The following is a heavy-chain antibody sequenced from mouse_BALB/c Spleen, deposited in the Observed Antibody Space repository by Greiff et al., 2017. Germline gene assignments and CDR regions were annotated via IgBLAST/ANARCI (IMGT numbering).Heavy chain of an antibody. Sequence: EVQLQESGPDLVKPSQTLSLTCTVTGYSITSGYSWHWIRQFPGNQLEWMGYIHYSGSTNYNPALKRRISITRDTSKNQFFLQLNSVTTEDTATYYCAREGNGNAYFDVWGAGTTVTVSS. CDR3: AREGNGNAYFDV. D-gene: IGHD2-1*01. CDR2: IHYSGST. J-gene: IGHJ1*01. V-gene: IGHV3-1*02. CDR1: GYSITSGYS.